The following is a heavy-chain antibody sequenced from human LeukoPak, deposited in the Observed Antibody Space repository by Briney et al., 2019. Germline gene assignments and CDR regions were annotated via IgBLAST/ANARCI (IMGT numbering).Heavy chain of an antibody. CDR2: ISAYNGNT. CDR3: ARVEDYYDSSGYLDY. V-gene: IGHV1-18*01. J-gene: IGHJ4*02. CDR1: GYTFTSYG. D-gene: IGHD3-22*01. Sequence: ASVKVSCKASGYTFTSYGIRWVRQAPGQGLEWMGWISAYNGNTNYAQKLQGRVTMTTDTSTSTAYMELRSLRSDDTAVYYCARVEDYYDSSGYLDYWGQGTLVTVSS.